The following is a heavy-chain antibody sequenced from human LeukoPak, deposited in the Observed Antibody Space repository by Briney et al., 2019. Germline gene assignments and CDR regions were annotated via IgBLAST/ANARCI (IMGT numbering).Heavy chain of an antibody. J-gene: IGHJ3*02. CDR3: ARYDWDDYGDSGTFDI. D-gene: IGHD4-17*01. CDR1: GGSISSGDYY. CDR2: IYYSGST. V-gene: IGHV4-30-4*01. Sequence: SETLSLTCTVSGGSISSGDYYWSWIRQPPGKGLEWIGYIYYSGSTYYNPSLKSRVTISVDTSKNQFSLKLSSVTAADTAVYYCARYDWDDYGDSGTFDIWGQGTMVTVSS.